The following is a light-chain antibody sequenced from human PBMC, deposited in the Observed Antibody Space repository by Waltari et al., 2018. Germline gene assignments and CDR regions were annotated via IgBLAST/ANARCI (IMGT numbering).Light chain of an antibody. CDR3: QQSYSTLLT. Sequence: DIQMTQSPSAVSASVGDRVTITCRARQSISSYLNWYQQKPGKAPKLLIYAASSLQSGVPSRFSGSGSGTDFTLTISSLQPEDFATYYCQQSYSTLLTFGGGTKVEIK. CDR2: AAS. V-gene: IGKV1-39*01. J-gene: IGKJ4*01. CDR1: QSISSY.